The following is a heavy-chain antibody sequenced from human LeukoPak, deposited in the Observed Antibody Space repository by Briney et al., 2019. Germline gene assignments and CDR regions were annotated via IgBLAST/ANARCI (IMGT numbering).Heavy chain of an antibody. CDR3: ARDGGSTSWGWFDP. D-gene: IGHD2-2*01. Sequence: GGSLRLSCAASGFTFSSYWMSWVRQAPGKGLEWVARIKQDGSEKYYVDSVKGRFTISRDNAKNSLYLQMNSLRAEDTAVYYCARDGGSTSWGWFDPWGQGTLVTVSS. V-gene: IGHV3-7*01. CDR1: GFTFSSYW. J-gene: IGHJ5*02. CDR2: IKQDGSEK.